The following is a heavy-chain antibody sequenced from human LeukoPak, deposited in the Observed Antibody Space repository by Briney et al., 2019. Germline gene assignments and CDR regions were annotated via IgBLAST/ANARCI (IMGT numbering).Heavy chain of an antibody. CDR3: AKEVGSGRKNDS. D-gene: IGHD3-10*01. V-gene: IGHV3-23*01. CDR1: GFTFVSYA. Sequence: GGCLRLSSAASGFTFVSYAMSWVRQAPGNGLEWVSAISGSGGSTYYADSVKGRFTISRDNSKNTLSLQMNSLRAEDTAVYICAKEVGSGRKNDSWAEGTRVPVPS. J-gene: IGHJ4*02. CDR2: ISGSGGST.